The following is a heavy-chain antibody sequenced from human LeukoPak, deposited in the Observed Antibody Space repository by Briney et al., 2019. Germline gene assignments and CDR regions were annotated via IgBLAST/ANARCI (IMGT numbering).Heavy chain of an antibody. CDR2: ISYDGSNK. CDR1: GFTLSSYG. Sequence: GRSLRLSCAASGFTLSSYGMHWVRQAPGKGLEWVAVISYDGSNKYYADSVKGRFTISRDNSKNTLYLQMNSLRAEDTAVYYCAKWPSGYSYGSYPFDYWGQGTLVTVSS. CDR3: AKWPSGYSYGSYPFDY. J-gene: IGHJ4*02. D-gene: IGHD5-18*01. V-gene: IGHV3-30*18.